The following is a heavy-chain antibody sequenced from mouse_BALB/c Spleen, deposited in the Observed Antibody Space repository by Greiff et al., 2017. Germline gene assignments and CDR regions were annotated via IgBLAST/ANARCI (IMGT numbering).Heavy chain of an antibody. CDR2: ISSGGSYT. CDR1: GFTFSSYA. Sequence: EVHLVESGGGLVMPGGSLKLSCAASGFTFSSYAMSWVRQTPEKRLEWVATISSGGSYTYYPDSVKGRFTISRDNAKNTLYLQMSSLRSEDTAMYYCARPAADYWGQGTTLTVSS. V-gene: IGHV5-9-3*01. CDR3: ARPAADY. J-gene: IGHJ2*01.